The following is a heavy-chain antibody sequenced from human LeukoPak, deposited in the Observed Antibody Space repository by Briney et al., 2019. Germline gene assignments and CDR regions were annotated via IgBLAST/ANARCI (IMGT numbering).Heavy chain of an antibody. V-gene: IGHV3-23*01. CDR1: GFTFSDYW. CDR2: ISGSGGST. CDR3: AEGPRQNFDY. J-gene: IGHJ4*02. D-gene: IGHD6-6*01. Sequence: PGGSLRLSCAASGFTFSDYWMSWVRQAPGKGLEWVSAISGSGGSTYYADSVKGRFTISRDNSKNTLYLQMNSLRAEDTAVYYCAEGPRQNFDYWGQGTLVTVSS.